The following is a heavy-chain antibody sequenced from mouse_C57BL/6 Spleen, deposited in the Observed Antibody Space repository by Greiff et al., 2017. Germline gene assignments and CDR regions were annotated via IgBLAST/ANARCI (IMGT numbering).Heavy chain of an antibody. V-gene: IGHV5-16*01. Sequence: EVQRVESEGGLVQPGSSMKLSCTASGFTFSDYYMAWVRQVPEKGLEWVANINYDGSSTYSLDSLKSRFIISRDNAKNILYLQMSSLKSEDTATYYCAREGNWERALAYWGQGTLVTVSA. J-gene: IGHJ3*01. CDR2: INYDGSST. D-gene: IGHD4-1*01. CDR3: AREGNWERALAY. CDR1: GFTFSDYY.